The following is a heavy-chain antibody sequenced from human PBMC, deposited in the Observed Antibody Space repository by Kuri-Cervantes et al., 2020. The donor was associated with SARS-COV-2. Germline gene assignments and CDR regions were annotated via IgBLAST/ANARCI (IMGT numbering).Heavy chain of an antibody. V-gene: IGHV1-46*01. D-gene: IGHD3-3*01. CDR1: GYTFTSYY. CDR3: ARRGKTTIFGVSFHHYGMDV. Sequence: ASVKVSCKASGYTFTSYYMHWVRQAPGQGLEWMGIFNPSGGSTSYAQKFQGRVTMTRDTSTSTVYMELSSLRSEDTAVYYCARRGKTTIFGVSFHHYGMDVWGQGTTVTVSS. CDR2: FNPSGGST. J-gene: IGHJ6*02.